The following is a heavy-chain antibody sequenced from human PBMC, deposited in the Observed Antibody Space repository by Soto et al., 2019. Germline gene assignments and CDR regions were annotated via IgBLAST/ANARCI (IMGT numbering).Heavy chain of an antibody. D-gene: IGHD4-4*01. Sequence: SVKVSCKASGGTFSSYAISWVRQAPGQGLEWMGGIIPIFGTANYAQKFQGRVTITADESTSTAYMELSSLRSEDTAVYYCARGGRATGSDAFDIWGQGTMVTVSS. CDR3: ARGGRATGSDAFDI. J-gene: IGHJ3*02. CDR1: GGTFSSYA. CDR2: IIPIFGTA. V-gene: IGHV1-69*13.